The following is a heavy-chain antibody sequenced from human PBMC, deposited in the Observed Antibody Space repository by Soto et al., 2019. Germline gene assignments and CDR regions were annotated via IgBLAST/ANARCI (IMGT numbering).Heavy chain of an antibody. CDR3: AREEVYDSSGYRLYYFDY. D-gene: IGHD3-22*01. CDR1: GGTFSSYA. J-gene: IGHJ4*02. CDR2: IIPIFGTA. Sequence: SVKVSCKASGGTFSSYAISWVRQAPGQGLEWMGGIIPIFGTANYAQKFQERVTITRDMSTSTAYMELSSLRSEDTAVYYCAREEVYDSSGYRLYYFDYWGQGTLVTVSS. V-gene: IGHV1-69*05.